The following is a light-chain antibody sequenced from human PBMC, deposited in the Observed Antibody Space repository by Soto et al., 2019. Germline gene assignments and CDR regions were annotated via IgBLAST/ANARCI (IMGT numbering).Light chain of an antibody. CDR3: QHSYITLT. Sequence: DIQMTQSPSSLSESVGDRVTITCRASQSISSYLNWYQQKPGKAPKLLMYAASSFQSGITSRFSGSGSGIDFTLTTSSLQPEDFSTNYGQHSYITLTCGPGTKVDIK. CDR2: AAS. CDR1: QSISSY. J-gene: IGKJ3*01. V-gene: IGKV1-39*01.